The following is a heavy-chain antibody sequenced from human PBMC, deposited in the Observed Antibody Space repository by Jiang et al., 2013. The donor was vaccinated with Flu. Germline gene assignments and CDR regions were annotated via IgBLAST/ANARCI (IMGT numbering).Heavy chain of an antibody. Sequence: SLKSRVTMSVDTSKNQFSLKLSSVTAADTAVYFCARLPVGRRYGLDVWGQGTTVIVSS. V-gene: IGHV4-59*08. CDR3: ARLPVGRRYGLDV. J-gene: IGHJ6*02.